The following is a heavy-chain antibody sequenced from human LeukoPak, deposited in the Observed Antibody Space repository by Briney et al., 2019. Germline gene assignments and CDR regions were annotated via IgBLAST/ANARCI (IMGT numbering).Heavy chain of an antibody. CDR1: GFTFSSYA. J-gene: IGHJ4*02. D-gene: IGHD4-23*01. CDR2: ISYDGSNK. V-gene: IGHV3-30*04. CDR3: ARGGNYGGNPGYFDY. Sequence: GSLRLSCAASGFTFSSYAMHWVRQAPGKGLEWVAVISYDGSNKYYADSVKGRFTISRDNSKNTLYLQMNSLRAEDTAVYYCARGGNYGGNPGYFDYWGQGTPVTVSS.